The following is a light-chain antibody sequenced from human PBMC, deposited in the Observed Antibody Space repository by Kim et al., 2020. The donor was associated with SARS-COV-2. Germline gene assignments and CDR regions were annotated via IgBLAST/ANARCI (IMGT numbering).Light chain of an antibody. CDR2: RND. J-gene: IGLJ2*01. V-gene: IGLV1-47*01. CDR1: SSDIGSHY. CDR3: VANDDRLNGIL. Sequence: QPVPISCPGSSSDIGSHYVYWYQQLPGTAPKLLIYRNDQRPSGVPDRFSGSKSGTSASLAISGLRSADEADYYCVANDDRLNGILFGGGTQLTVL.